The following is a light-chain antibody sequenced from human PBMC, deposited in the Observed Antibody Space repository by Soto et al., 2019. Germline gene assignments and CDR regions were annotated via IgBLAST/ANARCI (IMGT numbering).Light chain of an antibody. CDR3: QNYNSAPIT. CDR1: RTIDNY. Sequence: DIQMTQSPSSLSASLGDRVTITCRASRTIDNYLNWYQQKPGRAPELLVYATSSLQSGVPSRFTGGGSGTHFTLTISGLQPEDVGTYYCQNYNSAPITFGQGTRLEIK. J-gene: IGKJ5*01. V-gene: IGKV1-39*01. CDR2: ATS.